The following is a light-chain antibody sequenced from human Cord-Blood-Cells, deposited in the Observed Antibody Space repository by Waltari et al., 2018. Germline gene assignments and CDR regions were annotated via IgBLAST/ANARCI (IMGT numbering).Light chain of an antibody. CDR3: QQYNNWPAIT. CDR2: GAS. CDR1: QSVSSN. J-gene: IGKJ5*01. Sequence: EIVMTQSPATLSASPGGRATLSCRASQSVSSNLAWYQQKPGQAPRLLLYGASTRATGIPAMFSGSGSGTDFTRTNSSLQSEDFAVYHCQQYNNWPAITVGQGTRLEIK. V-gene: IGKV3-15*01.